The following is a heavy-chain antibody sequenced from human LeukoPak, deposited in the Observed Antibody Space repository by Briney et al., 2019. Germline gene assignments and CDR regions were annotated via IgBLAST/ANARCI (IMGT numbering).Heavy chain of an antibody. CDR1: GYTFTSYD. Sequence: ASVKVSCEASGYTFTSYDINWVRQATGQGLEWMGWMNPNSGNTGYAQKFQGRVTMTRNTSISTAYMELSSLRSEDTAVYYCARGLARTSMVTRGGVRFDYWGQGTLVTVSS. CDR2: MNPNSGNT. V-gene: IGHV1-8*01. J-gene: IGHJ4*02. D-gene: IGHD5-18*01. CDR3: ARGLARTSMVTRGGVRFDY.